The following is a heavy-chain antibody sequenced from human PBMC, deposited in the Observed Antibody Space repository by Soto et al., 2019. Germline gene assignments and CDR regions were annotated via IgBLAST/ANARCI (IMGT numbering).Heavy chain of an antibody. D-gene: IGHD3-22*01. CDR3: AKDSYYHDTSGYYIFDY. Sequence: GGSLRLSCAASGFTFSSYAMHWVRQAPGKGLEWVAVISYDGSNKYYADSVKGRFTISRDNSKNTLYLQMNSLRAEDTAVYYCAKDSYYHDTSGYYIFDYWGQGTLVTVSS. CDR2: ISYDGSNK. V-gene: IGHV3-30-3*01. CDR1: GFTFSSYA. J-gene: IGHJ4*02.